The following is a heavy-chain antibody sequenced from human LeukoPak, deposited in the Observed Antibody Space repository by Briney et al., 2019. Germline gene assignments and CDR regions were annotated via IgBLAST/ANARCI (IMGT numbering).Heavy chain of an antibody. Sequence: SETLSLTCAVYGGSFSGYYWSWIRQPPGKGLEWIGEINHSGSTNYNPSLKSRVTISVDTSKNQFSLKLSSVTAADTAVYYCARGRTYYYGSRSYYGWYWFDPWGQGTLVTVSS. CDR2: INHSGST. J-gene: IGHJ5*02. CDR3: ARGRTYYYGSRSYYGWYWFDP. D-gene: IGHD3-10*01. V-gene: IGHV4-34*01. CDR1: GGSFSGYY.